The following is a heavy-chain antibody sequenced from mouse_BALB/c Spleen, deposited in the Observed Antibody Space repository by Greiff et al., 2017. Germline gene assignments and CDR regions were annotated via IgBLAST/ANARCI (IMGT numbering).Heavy chain of an antibody. Sequence: EVQLVESGGGLVQPGGSLKLSCAASGFTFSSYGISWVRQTPDKRLELVATINSNGGSTYYPDSVKGRFTISRDNAKNTLYLQMSSLKSEDTAMYYCARGGGNYYFDYWGQGTTLTVSS. J-gene: IGHJ2*01. CDR1: GFTFSSYG. V-gene: IGHV5-6-3*01. D-gene: IGHD2-1*01. CDR2: INSNGGST. CDR3: ARGGGNYYFDY.